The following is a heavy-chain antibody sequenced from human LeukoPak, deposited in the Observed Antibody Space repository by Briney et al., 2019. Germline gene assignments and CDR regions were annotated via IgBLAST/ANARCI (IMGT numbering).Heavy chain of an antibody. CDR2: INPNSGGT. V-gene: IGHV1-2*02. J-gene: IGHJ4*02. D-gene: IGHD1-26*01. Sequence: GASVKVSCKASGYTFTGYYMHWVRQAPGQGLEWMGWINPNSGGTNYAQKSQGRVTMTRDTSISTAYMELSRLRSDDTAVYYCARIKSSNKDPTSGSYFLYWGQGTLVTVSS. CDR3: ARIKSSNKDPTSGSYFLY. CDR1: GYTFTGYY.